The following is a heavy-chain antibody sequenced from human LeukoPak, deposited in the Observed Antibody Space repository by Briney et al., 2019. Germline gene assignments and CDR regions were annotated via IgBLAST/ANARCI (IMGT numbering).Heavy chain of an antibody. J-gene: IGHJ4*02. CDR2: ISGSGYNT. CDR1: GFSFSNYA. D-gene: IGHD2-8*01. Sequence: GGYLRLSCAASGFSFSNYAMSRVRQAPGKGLEWVSSISGSGYNTYYIDSVKGRFTISRDNSKNTLYLQMNSLRTEDTAVYYCARPVGVTNRVMEDYWGQGTLVTVSS. CDR3: ARPVGVTNRVMEDY. V-gene: IGHV3-23*01.